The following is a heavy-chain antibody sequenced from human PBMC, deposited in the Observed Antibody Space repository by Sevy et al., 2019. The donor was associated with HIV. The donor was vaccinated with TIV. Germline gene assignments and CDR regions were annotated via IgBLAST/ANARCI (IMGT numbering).Heavy chain of an antibody. Sequence: ASVKVSCKASGYTFTGYYMHWVRQAPGQGLEWMGWINPNSGGTNYAQKFQGSVTMTRDTSISTAYMELSRLRSDDTAVYYCATAGSSSSWASIGYYYYGMDVWGQGTTVTVSS. CDR3: ATAGSSSSWASIGYYYYGMDV. CDR1: GYTFTGYY. CDR2: INPNSGGT. D-gene: IGHD6-13*01. J-gene: IGHJ6*02. V-gene: IGHV1-2*02.